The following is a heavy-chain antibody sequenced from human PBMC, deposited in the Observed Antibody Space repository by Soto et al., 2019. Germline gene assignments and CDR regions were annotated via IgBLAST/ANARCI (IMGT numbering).Heavy chain of an antibody. V-gene: IGHV4-31*03. CDR1: GGSVSSGSYY. D-gene: IGHD3-3*01. CDR3: ARDPRSAYYHDP. Sequence: QVQLQESGPGLVKPSQTLCLTCTVSGGSVSSGSYYWSWIRQHPGRGLEWIGYIYYTGNTYYNPSLKSRLAISVDTSKNQLSRKLTSVTAADSAVYSCARDPRSAYYHDPWGQGTLVTVSS. J-gene: IGHJ5*02. CDR2: IYYTGNT.